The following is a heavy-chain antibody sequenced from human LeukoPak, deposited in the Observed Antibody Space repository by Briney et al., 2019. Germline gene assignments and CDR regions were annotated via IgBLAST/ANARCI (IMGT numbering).Heavy chain of an antibody. V-gene: IGHV1-18*01. Sequence: ASVKVSCKASGYTFTSYGISWVRQAPGQGLEWMGWISAYNGNTNYAQKLQGRVTMTTDTSTSTAYMELRSLRSDDTAAYYCARVDYDFWSGYSHNWFDPWGQGTLVTVSS. D-gene: IGHD3-3*01. CDR3: ARVDYDFWSGYSHNWFDP. CDR2: ISAYNGNT. CDR1: GYTFTSYG. J-gene: IGHJ5*02.